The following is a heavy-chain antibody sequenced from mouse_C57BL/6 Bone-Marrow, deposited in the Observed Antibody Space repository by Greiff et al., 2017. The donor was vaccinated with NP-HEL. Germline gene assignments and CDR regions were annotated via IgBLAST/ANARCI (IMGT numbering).Heavy chain of an antibody. CDR3: ARRIYYGSSYDNWYFDV. CDR2: FHPYNDDT. V-gene: IGHV1-47*01. Sequence: VQLQESGAELVKPGASVKMSCKASGYTFTTYPIEWMKQNHGKSLEWIGNFHPYNDDTKYNEKFKGKATLTVEKSSSTVYLELSRLTSDDSAVYYCARRIYYGSSYDNWYFDVWGTGTTVTVSS. J-gene: IGHJ1*03. CDR1: GYTFTTYP. D-gene: IGHD1-1*01.